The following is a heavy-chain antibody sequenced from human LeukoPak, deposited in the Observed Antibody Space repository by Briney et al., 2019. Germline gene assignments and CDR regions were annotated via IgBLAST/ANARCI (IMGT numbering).Heavy chain of an antibody. CDR3: ARDGGIIRFGGQDV. J-gene: IGHJ6*02. D-gene: IGHD3-16*01. V-gene: IGHV4-34*01. CDR2: INHSGST. Sequence: SETLSLTCAVYGESFSGYYWSWIRQPPGKGLEWIGEINHSGSTNYNPSLKSRVTISVDTSKNQFSLKLSSVTAADTAVYYCARDGGIIRFGGQDVWGQGTTVIVS. CDR1: GESFSGYY.